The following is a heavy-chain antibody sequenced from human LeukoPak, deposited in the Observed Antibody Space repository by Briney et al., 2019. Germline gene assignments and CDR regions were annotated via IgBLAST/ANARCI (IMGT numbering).Heavy chain of an antibody. J-gene: IGHJ4*02. CDR2: ISGSGDRT. Sequence: GGSLRLSCAASGFTFSRYDMNWVRQAPGKGLEWLSVISGSGDRTYYAGSVKGRFTVSRDNSKNTLYLQMNSLRAEDTAVYYCAKDLRPDILTGSPFDYWGQGSLVTVSP. D-gene: IGHD3-9*01. CDR3: AKDLRPDILTGSPFDY. CDR1: GFTFSRYD. V-gene: IGHV3-23*01.